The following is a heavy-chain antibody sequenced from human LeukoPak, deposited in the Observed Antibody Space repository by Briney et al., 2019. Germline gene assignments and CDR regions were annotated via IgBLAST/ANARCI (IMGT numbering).Heavy chain of an antibody. J-gene: IGHJ4*02. V-gene: IGHV4-61*01. CDR2: INQSGST. CDR1: GGSVSSGSYY. CDR3: ARGGGEGIVVVPAARDFDY. Sequence: SETLSLTCTVSGGSVSSGSYYWSWIRQPPGKGLEWIGEINQSGSTNYNPSLKSRVTISVDTSKNQFSLKLSSVTAADTAVYYCARGGGEGIVVVPAARDFDYWGQGTLVTVSS. D-gene: IGHD2-2*01.